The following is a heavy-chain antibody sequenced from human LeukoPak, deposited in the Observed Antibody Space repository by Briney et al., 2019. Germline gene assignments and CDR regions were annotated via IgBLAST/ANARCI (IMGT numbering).Heavy chain of an antibody. Sequence: SETLSLTCSVSGASINSFHWYWIRQPPGKGLEWIGEINPSGSTYYSPSLKSRLTISRDTSKNQFSLRLSSVTAADTAVYYCARGRQEISMIVVVMTGVSYYLDVWGKGTTVTVS. J-gene: IGHJ6*03. CDR2: INPSGST. CDR1: GASINSFH. CDR3: ARGRQEISMIVVVMTGVSYYLDV. D-gene: IGHD3-22*01. V-gene: IGHV4-34*01.